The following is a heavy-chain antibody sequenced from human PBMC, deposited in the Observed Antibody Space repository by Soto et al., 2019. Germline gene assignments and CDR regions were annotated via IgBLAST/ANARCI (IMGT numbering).Heavy chain of an antibody. CDR1: CYTFTRYG. CDR2: ISAYNGNT. Sequence: PVEVSCEASCYTFTRYGISLWREAPGQGLECRGWISAYNGNTNYAQKLQGRVTMTTDTSTSTAYMELRSLRSDGTAVYYCARYLITMVRGVTDYYYGMDVWGQGTTVPGFS. CDR3: ARYLITMVRGVTDYYYGMDV. D-gene: IGHD3-10*01. V-gene: IGHV1-18*01. J-gene: IGHJ6*02.